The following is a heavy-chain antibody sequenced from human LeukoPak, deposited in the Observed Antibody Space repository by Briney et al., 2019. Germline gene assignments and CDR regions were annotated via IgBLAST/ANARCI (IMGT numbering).Heavy chain of an antibody. CDR2: IIPIFGTA. Sequence: ASAXXXXXASGYTFISYGIXWXRQAPGQGLEWMGGIIPIFGTANYAQKFQGRVTITADESTSTAYMELSSLRSEDTAVYYCASSYSSSWGDWGQGTLVTVSS. D-gene: IGHD6-13*01. CDR3: ASSYSSSWGD. CDR1: GYTFISYG. J-gene: IGHJ4*02. V-gene: IGHV1-69*13.